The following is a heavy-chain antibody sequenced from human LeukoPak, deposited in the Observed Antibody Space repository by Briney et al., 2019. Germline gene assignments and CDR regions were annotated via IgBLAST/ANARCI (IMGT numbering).Heavy chain of an antibody. J-gene: IGHJ4*02. Sequence: SETLSLTCTVSGGSISSSSYYWGWIRQPPGKGLEWIGEIYHSGSTNYNPSLKSRVTISVDKSKNQFSLKLSSVTAADTAVYYCARVGDEVDYWGQGTLVTVSS. CDR2: IYHSGST. V-gene: IGHV4-39*07. CDR1: GGSISSSSYY. CDR3: ARVGDEVDY. D-gene: IGHD4-17*01.